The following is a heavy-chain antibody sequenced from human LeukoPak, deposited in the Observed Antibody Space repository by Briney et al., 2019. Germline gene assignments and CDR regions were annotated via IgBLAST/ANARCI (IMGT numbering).Heavy chain of an antibody. CDR1: GFTFSSYA. Sequence: GGSLRLSCAASGFTFSSYAMSWVRQAPGKGLRWVSAISGSGGSTYYADSVKGRFTISRDNSKNTLYLQMNSLRAEDTAVYYCAAAYRGFDAFDIWGQGTMVTVSS. CDR2: ISGSGGST. D-gene: IGHD2-15*01. CDR3: AAAYRGFDAFDI. V-gene: IGHV3-23*01. J-gene: IGHJ3*02.